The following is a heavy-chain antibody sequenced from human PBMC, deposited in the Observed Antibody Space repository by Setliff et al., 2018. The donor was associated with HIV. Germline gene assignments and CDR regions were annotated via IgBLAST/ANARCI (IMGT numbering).Heavy chain of an antibody. D-gene: IGHD3-3*01. J-gene: IGHJ4*02. Sequence: ASVKVSCKSSGYTFTKYGITWVRQAPGQGLEWMGWISANNGISYFAQKLQDRVTMTSDTSKSTAYMELRSLRSDDTAVYYCARVRERVTIFGVVRDFDSWGQGTPVTVSS. CDR3: ARVRERVTIFGVVRDFDS. CDR2: ISANNGIS. V-gene: IGHV1-18*01. CDR1: GYTFTKYG.